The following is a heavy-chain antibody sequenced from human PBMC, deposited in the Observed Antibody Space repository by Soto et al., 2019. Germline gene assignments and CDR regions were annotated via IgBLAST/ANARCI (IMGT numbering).Heavy chain of an antibody. CDR3: ASAVDYCISTSCLRHAAFDI. CDR1: GYTFTDYG. V-gene: IGHV1-18*01. Sequence: ASVKVSCKASGYTFTDYGISWVRQAPGQGLERMGWITTYTGKTNYAQKLQGRVTMTTDTSTSTAYMEMRSLRSDDTAVYYFASAVDYCISTSCLRHAAFDIWGQGTMVTVSS. J-gene: IGHJ3*02. D-gene: IGHD2-2*01. CDR2: ITTYTGKT.